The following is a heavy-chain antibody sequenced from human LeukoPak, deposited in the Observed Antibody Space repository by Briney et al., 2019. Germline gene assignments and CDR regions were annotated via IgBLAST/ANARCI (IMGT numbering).Heavy chain of an antibody. CDR1: GFTVSSNY. CDR2: IYSGGST. CDR3: ARAERLLEWLLDS. Sequence: PGGSLRLSCAASGFTVSSNYMSWVRQAPGKGLEWVSVIYSGGSTYYADSVKGRFTISRDNAKNYVYLQMNSLRVDDTAVYYCARAERLLEWLLDSWGQGTLVTVSS. V-gene: IGHV3-53*01. D-gene: IGHD3-3*01. J-gene: IGHJ4*02.